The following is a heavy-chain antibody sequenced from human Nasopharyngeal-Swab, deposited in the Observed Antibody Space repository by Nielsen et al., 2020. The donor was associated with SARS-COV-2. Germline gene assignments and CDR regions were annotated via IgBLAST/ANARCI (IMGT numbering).Heavy chain of an antibody. CDR1: GFTLSTYW. V-gene: IGHV3-74*01. J-gene: IGHJ4*02. Sequence: GESLKIPCVASGFTLSTYWMHWVRQAPGKGLVWVSRINSDGSSTSYADSVKGRFTISRDNAKNTLYLQMNSLRAEDTAVYYCAKDRYGSGSYAYWGQGTLVTVSS. D-gene: IGHD3-10*01. CDR2: INSDGSST. CDR3: AKDRYGSGSYAY.